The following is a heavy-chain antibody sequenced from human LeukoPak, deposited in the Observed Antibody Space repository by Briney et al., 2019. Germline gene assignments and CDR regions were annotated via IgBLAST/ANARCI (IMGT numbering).Heavy chain of an antibody. CDR2: ISGSGGST. J-gene: IGHJ4*02. CDR1: RFTFSSYA. CDR3: AKGSVSDFWSGYSRHLNY. V-gene: IGHV3-23*01. D-gene: IGHD3-3*01. Sequence: AGSLRLSCAASRFTFSSYAMSWVRQAPGKGLEWGSAISGSGGSTYYADSVKGRFTISRYNSKNTLYLQMNSLRAEDTAVYYCAKGSVSDFWSGYSRHLNYWGQGTLVTVSS.